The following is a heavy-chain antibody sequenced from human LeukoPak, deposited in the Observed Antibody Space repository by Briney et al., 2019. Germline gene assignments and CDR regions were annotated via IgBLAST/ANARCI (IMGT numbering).Heavy chain of an antibody. CDR2: IWYDGSNK. D-gene: IGHD3-16*01. J-gene: IGHJ6*02. V-gene: IGHV3-33*06. CDR3: AKGGFGGVPHYYYGMDV. Sequence: PGRSLRLTCAASGFTFSSYGMHWVRQAPGKGLEWVAVIWYDGSNKYYADSVKGRFTISRDNSKNTLYLQMNSLRAEDTAVYYCAKGGFGGVPHYYYGMDVWGQGTTVTVSS. CDR1: GFTFSSYG.